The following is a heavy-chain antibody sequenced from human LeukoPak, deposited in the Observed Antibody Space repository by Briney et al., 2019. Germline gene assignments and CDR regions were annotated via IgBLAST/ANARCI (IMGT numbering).Heavy chain of an antibody. CDR1: GGTFSSYA. V-gene: IGHV1-69*13. Sequence: ASVKVSCKASGGTFSSYAISWARQAPGQGLEWMGGIIPIFGTANYAQKFQGRVTITADESTSTAYMELSSLRSEDTAVYYCARGVKGSGYEYYFDYWGQGTLVTVSS. J-gene: IGHJ4*02. D-gene: IGHD5-12*01. CDR3: ARGVKGSGYEYYFDY. CDR2: IIPIFGTA.